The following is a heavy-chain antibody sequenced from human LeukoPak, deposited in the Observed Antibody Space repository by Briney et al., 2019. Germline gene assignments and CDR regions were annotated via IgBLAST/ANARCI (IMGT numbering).Heavy chain of an antibody. D-gene: IGHD3-22*01. CDR3: ARLTYYYDSSGYYWAPSYFDY. J-gene: IGHJ4*02. CDR1: GGSISSYY. Sequence: SETLSLTCTVSGGSISSYYWSWIRQPPGKGLEWIGYIYYSGSTNYSPSLKSRVTISVDTSKNQFSLKLSSVTAADTAVYYCARLTYYYDSSGYYWAPSYFDYWGQGTLVTVSS. CDR2: IYYSGST. V-gene: IGHV4-59*01.